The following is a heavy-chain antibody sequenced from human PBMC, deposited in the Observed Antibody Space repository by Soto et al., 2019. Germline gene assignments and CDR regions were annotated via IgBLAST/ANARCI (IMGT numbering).Heavy chain of an antibody. J-gene: IGHJ1*01. D-gene: IGHD2-15*01. CDR3: ARDLVYCSGGSCYPPRYFQH. Sequence: GGSLRLSCAASGFTFSSYWMHWVRQAPGKGLVWVSRINSDGSSTSYADSVKGRFTISRDNAKNTLYLQMNSLRAEDTAVYYCARDLVYCSGGSCYPPRYFQHWGQGTLVTVSS. V-gene: IGHV3-74*01. CDR1: GFTFSSYW. CDR2: INSDGSST.